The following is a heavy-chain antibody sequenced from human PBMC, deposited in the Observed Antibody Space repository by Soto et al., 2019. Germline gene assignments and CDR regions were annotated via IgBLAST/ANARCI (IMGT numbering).Heavy chain of an antibody. D-gene: IGHD6-13*01. J-gene: IGHJ6*02. CDR3: AREGGYSSSWYPNNYYYGMDV. CDR2: IYYSGST. V-gene: IGHV4-59*01. Sequence: QVQLQESGPGLVKPSETLSLTCTVSGGSISSYYWSWIRQPPGKGLEWIGYIYYSGSTNYNPSLKSRVTISVDTSKNQFSLKLSSVTAADTAVYYCAREGGYSSSWYPNNYYYGMDVWGQGTTVTVSS. CDR1: GGSISSYY.